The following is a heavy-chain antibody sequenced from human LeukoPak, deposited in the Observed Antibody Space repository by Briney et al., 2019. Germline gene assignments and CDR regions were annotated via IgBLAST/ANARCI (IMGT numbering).Heavy chain of an antibody. D-gene: IGHD6-6*01. J-gene: IGHJ4*02. CDR2: IRYDGSNK. CDR3: AKDGVAARHPFDY. V-gene: IGHV3-30*02. CDR1: GFTFSSYG. Sequence: GGSLRLPCAASGFTFSSYGMHWVRQAPGKGLEWVAFIRYDGSNKYYADSVKGRFTISRDNSKNTLYLQMNSLRAEDTAVYYCAKDGVAARHPFDYWGQGTLVTVSS.